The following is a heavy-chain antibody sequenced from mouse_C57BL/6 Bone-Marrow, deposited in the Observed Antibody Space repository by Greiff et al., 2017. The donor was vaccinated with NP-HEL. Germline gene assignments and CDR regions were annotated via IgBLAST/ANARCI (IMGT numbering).Heavy chain of an antibody. CDR2: IDPSDSET. CDR3: ARDPPYYDYDVYYFDY. CDR1: GYTFTSYW. D-gene: IGHD2-4*01. J-gene: IGHJ2*01. Sequence: QVQLKQPGAELVRPGSSVKLSCKASGYTFTSYWMHWVKQRPIQGLEWIGNIDPSDSETHYNQKFKDKATLTVDKSSSTAYMQLSSLTSEDSAVYYCARDPPYYDYDVYYFDYWGQGTTLTVSS. V-gene: IGHV1-52*01.